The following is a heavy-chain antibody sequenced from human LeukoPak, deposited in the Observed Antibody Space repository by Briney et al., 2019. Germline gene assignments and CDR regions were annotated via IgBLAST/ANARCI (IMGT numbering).Heavy chain of an antibody. CDR2: IYYSGST. V-gene: IGHV4-59*01. J-gene: IGHJ3*02. D-gene: IGHD5-24*01. CDR1: GGPISSYY. Sequence: SETLSLTRTVSGGPISSYYWIWIRQPPGKGLEWLGYIYYSGSTNYNPSLKSPVTISVDTSKNQFSLKLSSVTAADTAVYYCATQVEMATIFAFDIWGQGTMVTVSS. CDR3: ATQVEMATIFAFDI.